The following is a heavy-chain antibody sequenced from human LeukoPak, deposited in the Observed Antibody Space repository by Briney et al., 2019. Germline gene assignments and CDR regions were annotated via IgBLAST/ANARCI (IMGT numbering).Heavy chain of an antibody. CDR2: INHSGST. CDR3: VRGRVTMIVVSPDNWFDP. Sequence: SETLSLTCDVYSGSFSDYYWSWIRQTPGKGLEWIGEINHSGSTNYNPSLKSRVTISVDTSKNQFSLKPSSVTAADTAVYYCVRGRVTMIVVSPDNWFDPWGQGTLVTVSS. D-gene: IGHD3-22*01. V-gene: IGHV4-34*01. CDR1: SGSFSDYY. J-gene: IGHJ5*02.